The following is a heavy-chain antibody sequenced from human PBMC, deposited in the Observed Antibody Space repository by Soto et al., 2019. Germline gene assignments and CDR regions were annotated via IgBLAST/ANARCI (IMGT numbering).Heavy chain of an antibody. Sequence: GGSLRLSCAASGFTFSSYAMHWVRQAPGKGMEWVAVISYEGSNKYYADSVKGRFTISRDNSKNTLYLQMNSLRAEDTAVYYCARASERYYAFRSALIPPYYYYGMGGCGQRTTFTVSS. V-gene: IGHV3-30-3*01. CDR2: ISYEGSNK. CDR3: ARASERYYAFRSALIPPYYYYGMGG. J-gene: IGHJ6*02. CDR1: GFTFSSYA. D-gene: IGHD3-3*01.